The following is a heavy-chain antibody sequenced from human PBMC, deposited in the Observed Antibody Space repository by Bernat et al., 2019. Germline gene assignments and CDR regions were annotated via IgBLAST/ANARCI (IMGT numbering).Heavy chain of an antibody. D-gene: IGHD3-16*02. Sequence: QVQLQQWGAGLLKPSETLSLTCAVYGGSLHGYYWSWICQSPVEVLEWIGEINHSGSTNYNPSLKSRLSMSVDTFKKQFSLRLSSVNVADTVVDYCARVFSVDDFVWRNYRRDYFFESWGQGTLVTGAS. CDR3: ARVFSVDDFVWRNYRRDYFFES. V-gene: IGHV4-34*01. J-gene: IGHJ4*02. CDR1: GGSLHGYY. CDR2: INHSGST.